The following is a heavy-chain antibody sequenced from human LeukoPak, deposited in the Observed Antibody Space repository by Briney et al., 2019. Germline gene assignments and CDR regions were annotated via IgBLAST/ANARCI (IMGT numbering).Heavy chain of an antibody. CDR3: ARDSDWVFDL. CDR2: ISTYNGDT. J-gene: IGHJ2*01. CDR1: GYTFTRWN. Sequence: ASVKVSCKASGYTFTRWNFSWVRQAPGQGLEWMGWISTYNGDTKYAQKFQGRVTMTTDTSTSTTYMELRRLTSDDTAVYYCARDSDWVFDLWGRGTLVTVSS. D-gene: IGHD3-9*01. V-gene: IGHV1-18*01.